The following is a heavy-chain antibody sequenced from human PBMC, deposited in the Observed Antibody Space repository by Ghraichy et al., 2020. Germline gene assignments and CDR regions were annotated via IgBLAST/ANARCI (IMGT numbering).Heavy chain of an antibody. CDR1: GFTFSSYA. Sequence: GGSLRLSCAVSGFTFSSYAMTWVRQAPGKGLEWVSGISASGGSAYYADSVKGRFIISRDHSKNTLYLPMNSLRAEDTAVYYCAKALRYCSSASCYGYHYYGMDVWGQGTTVTVSS. V-gene: IGHV3-23*01. CDR3: AKALRYCSSASCYGYHYYGMDV. CDR2: ISASGGSA. D-gene: IGHD2-2*01. J-gene: IGHJ6*02.